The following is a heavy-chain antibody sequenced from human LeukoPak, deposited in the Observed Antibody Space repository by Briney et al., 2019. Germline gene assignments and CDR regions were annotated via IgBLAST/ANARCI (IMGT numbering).Heavy chain of an antibody. J-gene: IGHJ6*03. CDR3: AKERRSSMDV. CDR1: GFIFTTSA. D-gene: IGHD6-6*01. Sequence: GGSLRLSCEASGFIFTTSAISWVRQAPGKGLEWVSFISSGGGSTYYSDSVRGRFTISRDNSNNTVSLHMHSLRVEDTAIYYCAKERRSSMDVWGNGTTVGVSS. CDR2: ISSGGGST. V-gene: IGHV3-23*01.